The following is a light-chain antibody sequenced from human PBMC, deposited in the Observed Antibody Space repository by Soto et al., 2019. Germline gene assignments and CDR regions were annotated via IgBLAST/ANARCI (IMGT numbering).Light chain of an antibody. J-gene: IGKJ4*01. Sequence: DIQMTQSPSSLSASVGDEVTLTCRASQAVSNWLAWSQHRPGSDPKLLIYAASNWPRGVPARFAGSGSGTVFTLTIKSLQPEDFATYYCQQTKRFPFTFGGGTKVDMK. V-gene: IGKV1-12*02. CDR1: QAVSNW. CDR2: AAS. CDR3: QQTKRFPFT.